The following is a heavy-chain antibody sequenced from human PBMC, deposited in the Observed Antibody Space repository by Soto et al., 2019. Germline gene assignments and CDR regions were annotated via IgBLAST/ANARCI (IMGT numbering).Heavy chain of an antibody. J-gene: IGHJ6*02. CDR3: TTRYSGYDSVGYYYYYGMDV. V-gene: IGHV3-15*01. CDR1: GFTFRNAW. Sequence: EVQLVESGGGLVQPGGSLRLSCAASGFTFRNAWMSWVRQAPGKGLEWVGRIKSKTDGGTTDYAAPVKGRFTISRDDSKNTLYLQMNSLKTEDTAMYYCTTRYSGYDSVGYYYYYGMDVWGQGTTVTVSS. D-gene: IGHD5-12*01. CDR2: IKSKTDGGTT.